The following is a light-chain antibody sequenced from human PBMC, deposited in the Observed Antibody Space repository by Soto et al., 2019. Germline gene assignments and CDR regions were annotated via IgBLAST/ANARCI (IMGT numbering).Light chain of an antibody. J-gene: IGKJ1*01. CDR2: GTS. Sequence: EIVLTQSPGTLSLSPGEGATLSCRASQSVRSTYLAWYQQKPGQAPRLLIYGTSSRATGIPDRFSGSGSGTDFTLTISRLETEDFAVYYCQQYGGSLVTFGQGTKVEIK. CDR1: QSVRSTY. CDR3: QQYGGSLVT. V-gene: IGKV3-20*01.